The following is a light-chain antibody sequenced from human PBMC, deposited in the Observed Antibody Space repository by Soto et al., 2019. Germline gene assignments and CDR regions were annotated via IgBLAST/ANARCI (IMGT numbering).Light chain of an antibody. CDR3: HQYGSSPWT. V-gene: IGKV3-20*01. CDR2: GAS. CDR1: QSVSSS. Sequence: EIVMTQCPVTLSESPGEGVTVSCRASQSVSSSLAWYQQKPGQAPRLLIYGASTRATGIPDRFSGSGSGTDFRLTISRLEPEDFAVYYCHQYGSSPWTFGQGTKVDIK. J-gene: IGKJ1*01.